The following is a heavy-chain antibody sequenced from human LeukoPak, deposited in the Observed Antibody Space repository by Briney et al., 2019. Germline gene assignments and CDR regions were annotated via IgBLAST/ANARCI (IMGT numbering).Heavy chain of an antibody. Sequence: GESLKISCKGSGYSFNIYWIGWVRQMPGKGLEWMGIIYPGDSDTRDSPSFQGQVTISADKSISTAYLQWSSLKASDTAMYYCARPLHERQVPRYFDYGGQGTLVTVSS. CDR1: GYSFNIYW. D-gene: IGHD4-11*01. CDR3: ARPLHERQVPRYFDY. V-gene: IGHV5-51*01. J-gene: IGHJ4*02. CDR2: IYPGDSDT.